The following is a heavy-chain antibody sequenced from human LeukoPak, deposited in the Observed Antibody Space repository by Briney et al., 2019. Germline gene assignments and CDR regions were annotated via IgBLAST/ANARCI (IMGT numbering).Heavy chain of an antibody. J-gene: IGHJ4*02. CDR3: AKWPTYYYDSSGYYYY. D-gene: IGHD3-22*01. V-gene: IGHV3-23*01. CDR2: ISGSGGST. CDR1: GFTFSSYS. Sequence: GGSLRLSCAASGFTFSSYSMNWVRQAPGKGLEWVSAISGSGGSTYYADSVKGRFTISRDNSKNTLYLQMNSLRAEDTAVYYCAKWPTYYYDSSGYYYYWGQGTLVTVSS.